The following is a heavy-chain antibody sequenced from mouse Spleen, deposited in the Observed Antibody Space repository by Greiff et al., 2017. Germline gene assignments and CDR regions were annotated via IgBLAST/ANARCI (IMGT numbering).Heavy chain of an antibody. V-gene: IGHV3-6*01. CDR1: GYSITSGYY. J-gene: IGHJ4*01. CDR2: ISYDGSN. D-gene: IGHD2-14*01. CDR3: AREGAYDGYYAMDY. Sequence: EVKLQESGPGLVKPSQSLSLTCSVTGYSITSGYYWNWIRQFPGNKLEWMGYISYDGSNNYNPSLKNRISITRDTSKNQFFLKLNSVTTEDTATYYCAREGAYDGYYAMDYWGQGTSVTVSS.